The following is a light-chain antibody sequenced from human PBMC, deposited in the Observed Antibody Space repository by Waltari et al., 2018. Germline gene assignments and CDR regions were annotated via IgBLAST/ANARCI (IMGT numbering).Light chain of an antibody. CDR3: QHYESLPVT. Sequence: EIVFTQSPGTLSLSPGERATLSCRASQSISKYLAWYQQKPDQAPRLIIYHASSRAAGIPDRFSGSGSGTDFSLSISRLEPEDFAVYYCQHYESLPVTFGQGTKVEIK. CDR1: QSISKY. V-gene: IGKV3-20*01. J-gene: IGKJ1*01. CDR2: HAS.